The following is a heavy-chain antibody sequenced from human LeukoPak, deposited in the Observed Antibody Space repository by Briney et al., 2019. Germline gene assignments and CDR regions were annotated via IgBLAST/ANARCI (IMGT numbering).Heavy chain of an antibody. Sequence: GGSLRLSCAASGFSVSGYHMSWVRQAPGKGLEWVSVIYSGGSTYYADSVKGRFTISRDNSKNTLYLQVNSLRAEDTAVYYCARDRGSSWTYSFDYWGQGTLVTVSS. CDR1: GFSVSGYH. D-gene: IGHD6-13*01. CDR2: IYSGGST. J-gene: IGHJ4*02. V-gene: IGHV3-53*01. CDR3: ARDRGSSWTYSFDY.